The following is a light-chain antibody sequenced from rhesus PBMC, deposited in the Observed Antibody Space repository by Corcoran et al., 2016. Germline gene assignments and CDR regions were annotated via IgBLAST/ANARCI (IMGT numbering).Light chain of an antibody. CDR2: AAS. Sequence: DIQMTQSPSSLSASVGDTVTITCRASQGISSYLNWFQQKPGKTPKLLLYAASILESGVPSRFSGSGSGTEFTLTISSLQPEDFAAYDCRQHNRYPLTFGGGTKVEIK. J-gene: IGKJ4*01. CDR1: QGISSY. CDR3: RQHNRYPLT. V-gene: IGKV1-28*01.